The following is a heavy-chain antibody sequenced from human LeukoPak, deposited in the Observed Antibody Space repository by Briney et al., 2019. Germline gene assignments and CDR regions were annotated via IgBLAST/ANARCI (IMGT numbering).Heavy chain of an antibody. CDR1: GFTFSSYA. Sequence: GGSLSLSCAASGFTFSSYAMSGVRQAPGRGLEGVSAIFGVGINKYYADSVKGRFNISRDNSKNTLYLQMNSLRAEDTAVYYCARPCNPSIAAAGTELDYGGQGTLVTVSS. J-gene: IGHJ4*02. V-gene: IGHV3-23*01. CDR2: IFGVGINK. D-gene: IGHD6-13*01. CDR3: ARPCNPSIAAAGTELDY.